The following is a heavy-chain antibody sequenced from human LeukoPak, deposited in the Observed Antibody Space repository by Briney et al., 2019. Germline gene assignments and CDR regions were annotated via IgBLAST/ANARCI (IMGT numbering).Heavy chain of an antibody. CDR1: GYTFTSYD. J-gene: IGHJ6*02. D-gene: IGHD3-3*01. CDR3: ARRNDFWSGSVTIYYVMDV. CDR2: MNPNSGNT. V-gene: IGHV1-8*01. Sequence: ASVKVSCKASGYTFTSYDINWVRQATGQGVEGMGWMNPNSGNTGYAQKFQGRDTMTRNTSISTAYMELSSLRSEDTAVYYCARRNDFWSGSVTIYYVMDVWGQGTTVTVSS.